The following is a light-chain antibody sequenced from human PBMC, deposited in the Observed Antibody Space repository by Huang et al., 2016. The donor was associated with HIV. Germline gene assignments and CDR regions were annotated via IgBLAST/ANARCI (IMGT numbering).Light chain of an antibody. CDR2: KAS. Sequence: DIHMTQSPSTLSASVGDRVTITCRASQNVSNWLAWYHQKPGKAPKVLIYKASILETGVPSRFSGSGSGTEFSLTINNLQPDDFATFYCQHYNSPSGTFGQGTKLEIK. J-gene: IGKJ2*01. CDR1: QNVSNW. CDR3: QHYNSPSGT. V-gene: IGKV1-5*03.